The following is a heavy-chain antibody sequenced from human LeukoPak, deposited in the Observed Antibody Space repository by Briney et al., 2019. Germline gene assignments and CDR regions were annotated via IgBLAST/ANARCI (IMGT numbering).Heavy chain of an antibody. V-gene: IGHV3-53*01. J-gene: IGHJ4*02. CDR1: GFTVSSNY. CDR3: SSFEPRNSGVEY. Sequence: GGSLRLSCAASGFTVSSNYMSWVRQAPGKGLEWVSVIYSGGSTYYADSVKGRFTISRDNSKNTLYLQMNSLRAEDTAVYYCSSFEPRNSGVEYGGQETLVTVSS. CDR2: IYSGGST. D-gene: IGHD6-13*01.